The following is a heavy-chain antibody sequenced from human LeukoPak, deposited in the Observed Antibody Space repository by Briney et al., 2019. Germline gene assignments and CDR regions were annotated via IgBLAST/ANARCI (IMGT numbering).Heavy chain of an antibody. V-gene: IGHV3-30*10. J-gene: IGHJ4*02. CDR2: ISSDTTNK. CDR3: ARLAAAGPGY. Sequence: GGSLRLSCATSGFPFVAYALHWVRQAPGKGLEWVAVISSDTTNKYYMDSVKGRFTISRDNSKNTLYLQMDSLRLEDTAVYYCARLAAAGPGYWGQGTLVTVSS. D-gene: IGHD3-16*01. CDR1: GFPFVAYA.